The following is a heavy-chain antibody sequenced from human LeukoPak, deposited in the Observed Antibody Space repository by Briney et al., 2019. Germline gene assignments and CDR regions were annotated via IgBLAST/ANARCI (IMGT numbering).Heavy chain of an antibody. D-gene: IGHD3-10*01. CDR2: INGDGSTT. CDR1: GFTFSTYW. V-gene: IGHV3-74*03. Sequence: GGSLRLSCTASGFTFSTYWINWVPQSPGKGLVWVALINGDGSTTTHADSVKGRFTISRDNVKNTVYLQMNSLRDEDTAVYFCARDYAGSPDYWGQGTLVTVSA. CDR3: ARDYAGSPDY. J-gene: IGHJ4*02.